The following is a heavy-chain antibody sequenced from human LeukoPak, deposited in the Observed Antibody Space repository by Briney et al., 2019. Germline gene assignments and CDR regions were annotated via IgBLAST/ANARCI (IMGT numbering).Heavy chain of an antibody. CDR1: GYTFTNYG. D-gene: IGHD3-3*01. V-gene: IGHV1-18*01. Sequence: ASVKVSCTAPGYTFTNYGISWVRQAPGQGLKWMGWISAYNGNIDYAQEFQDRVTMTTDTSTTTAYMELKSLRSDDTAVYYCARGGIRFLESSAVDYWGQGTLVTVSS. J-gene: IGHJ4*02. CDR3: ARGGIRFLESSAVDY. CDR2: ISAYNGNI.